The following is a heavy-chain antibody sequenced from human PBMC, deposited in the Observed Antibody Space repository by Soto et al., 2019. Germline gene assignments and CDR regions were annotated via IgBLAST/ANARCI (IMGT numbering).Heavy chain of an antibody. V-gene: IGHV3-30*18. CDR2: ISYDGSNK. Sequence: GGSLRLSCAASGFTFSSYGMHWVRQAPGKGLEWVAVISYDGSNKYYADSVKGRFTISRDNSKNTLYLQMNSLRAEDTAVYYCAKEDHDFWSGYYPPNDYWGQGTLVTVSS. CDR3: AKEDHDFWSGYYPPNDY. J-gene: IGHJ4*02. D-gene: IGHD3-3*01. CDR1: GFTFSSYG.